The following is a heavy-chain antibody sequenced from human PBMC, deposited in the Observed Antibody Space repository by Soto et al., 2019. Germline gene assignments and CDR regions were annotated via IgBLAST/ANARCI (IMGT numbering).Heavy chain of an antibody. V-gene: IGHV1-8*01. CDR2: MNPNSGNT. CDR1: GYTFTSYD. Sequence: QVQLVQSGAEVKKPGASVKVSCKASGYTFTSYDINWVRQATGQGLEWVGWMNPNSGNTGYAQKFQGRVTMTRNTSISTAYMELSSLRSEDTAVYFCARGYCSSTSCFRTWYFDLWGRGTLVTVSS. D-gene: IGHD2-2*01. CDR3: ARGYCSSTSCFRTWYFDL. J-gene: IGHJ2*01.